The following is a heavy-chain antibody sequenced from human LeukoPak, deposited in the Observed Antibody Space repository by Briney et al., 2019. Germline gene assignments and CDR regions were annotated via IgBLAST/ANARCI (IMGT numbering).Heavy chain of an antibody. CDR2: ISYDGSNK. Sequence: PGRSLRLSCAASGFTFSSYAMHWVRQAPGKGLEWVAVISYDGSNKYYADSVKGRFTISRDNSKNTLYLQMNSLRAEDTAVYYCAKDQQGLYYYYYYMDVWGKGTTVTVSS. CDR1: GFTFSSYA. D-gene: IGHD1/OR15-1a*01. CDR3: AKDQQGLYYYYYYMDV. V-gene: IGHV3-30-3*01. J-gene: IGHJ6*03.